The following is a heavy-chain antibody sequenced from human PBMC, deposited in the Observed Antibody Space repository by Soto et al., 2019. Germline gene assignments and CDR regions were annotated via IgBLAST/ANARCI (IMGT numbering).Heavy chain of an antibody. CDR2: IIDSGGST. Sequence: GGSQRLSCAASGFTCRSCARGWVRQAPGKGLEWVSDIIDSGGSTYYADSVKGRFTISRDNSKSTLYLQMNSLRAEDTALYYCAKGRSYYYYYGVDVWGQGTTVTVSS. V-gene: IGHV3-23*01. CDR3: AKGRSYYYYYGVDV. CDR1: GFTCRSCA. J-gene: IGHJ6*02.